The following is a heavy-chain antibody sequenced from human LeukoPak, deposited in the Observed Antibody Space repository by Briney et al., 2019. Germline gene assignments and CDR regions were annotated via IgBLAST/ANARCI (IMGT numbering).Heavy chain of an antibody. D-gene: IGHD3-9*01. Sequence: GRSLRLSCAASGFTFSSYAMHWVRQAPGKGLKWVAVISYDGSNKYYADSVKGRFTISRDNSKNTLYLQMNSLRAEDTAVYYCARERDILTGPFDYWAREPWSPSPQ. V-gene: IGHV3-30-3*01. J-gene: IGHJ4*02. CDR1: GFTFSSYA. CDR3: ARERDILTGPFDY. CDR2: ISYDGSNK.